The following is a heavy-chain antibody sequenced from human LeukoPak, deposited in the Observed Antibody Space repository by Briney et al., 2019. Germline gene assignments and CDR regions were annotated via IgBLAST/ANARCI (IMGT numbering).Heavy chain of an antibody. D-gene: IGHD5-12*01. Sequence: PSETLSLTCAVSGGSINSSNWWSWVRQPPGKGLEWIGQIFHSGSANYNPSLKSRVTMSVDKSNNQFSLRLSSVTAADTAVYYCARHRNSNLRLGFWGQGALVTVSS. V-gene: IGHV4-4*02. CDR2: IFHSGSA. CDR1: GGSINSSNW. CDR3: ARHRNSNLRLGF. J-gene: IGHJ4*02.